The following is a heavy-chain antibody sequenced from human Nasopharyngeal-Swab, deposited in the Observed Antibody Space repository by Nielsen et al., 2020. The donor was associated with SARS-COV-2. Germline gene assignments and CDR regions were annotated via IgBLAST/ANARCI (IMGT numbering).Heavy chain of an antibody. D-gene: IGHD7-27*01. V-gene: IGHV3-74*01. J-gene: IGHJ5*01. Sequence: GESLKISCAASGFTFSSYWMHWVRQAPGNGLVWVSLIKSDGSTTSYADSVKGRFTISRDNAKNTLYLQMNSLRAEDTSVYYCARDLGYNWFDSWGQGTLVTVSS. CDR1: GFTFSSYW. CDR2: IKSDGSTT. CDR3: ARDLGYNWFDS.